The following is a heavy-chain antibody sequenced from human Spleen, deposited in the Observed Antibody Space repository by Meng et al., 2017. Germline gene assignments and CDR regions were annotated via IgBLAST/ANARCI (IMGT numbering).Heavy chain of an antibody. CDR1: GGSISTSGYY. CDR3: VRSSAWVRTGFDP. CDR2: IGHSGFT. V-gene: IGHV4-39*01. D-gene: IGHD6-19*01. J-gene: IGHJ5*02. Sequence: QPQLQESGPGLVKPSEALSLTCRFSGGSISTSGYYWGWIRQPPGKGLEWIGSIGHSGFTYYTPSLKSRVAVSLDTSKSQFSLMLTSVTAADTAVYYCVRSSAWVRTGFDPWGQGTLVTVSS.